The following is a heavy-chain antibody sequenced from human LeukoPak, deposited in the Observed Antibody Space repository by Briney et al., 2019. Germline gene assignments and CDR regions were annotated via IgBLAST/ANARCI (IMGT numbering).Heavy chain of an antibody. CDR3: ARDRYSSGWNYYYGMDV. V-gene: IGHV4-59*12. CDR2: IYYSGST. D-gene: IGHD6-19*01. CDR1: GGSISSYY. J-gene: IGHJ6*02. Sequence: SETLSLTCTVSGGSISSYYWSWIRQPPGKGLEWIGYIYYSGSTNYNPSLKSRVTISVDTSKNQFSLKLSSVTAADTAVYYCARDRYSSGWNYYYGMDVWGQGTTVTVSS.